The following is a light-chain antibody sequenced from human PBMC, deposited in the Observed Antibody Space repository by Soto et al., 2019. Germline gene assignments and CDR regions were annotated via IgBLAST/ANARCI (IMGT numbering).Light chain of an antibody. Sequence: AIQMTQSPSCLSAPVGGRITVACRASQGIESDLSWYQQRPGKAPKLLIYAASNVHSGVPPRFSGSRSGTEFTLTISNLQPEDFASYYCLQDHDDSWTFGQGTKVDI. CDR2: AAS. CDR1: QGIESD. CDR3: LQDHDDSWT. J-gene: IGKJ1*01. V-gene: IGKV1-6*01.